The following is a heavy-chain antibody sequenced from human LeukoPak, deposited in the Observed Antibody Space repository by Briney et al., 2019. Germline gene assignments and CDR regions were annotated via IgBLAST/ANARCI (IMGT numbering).Heavy chain of an antibody. J-gene: IGHJ4*02. Sequence: SETLSLTCAVSGGSISSGGYSWSWIRQPPGEGLEWIGYIYHSGSTYYNPSLKSRVTISVDRSKNQFSLKLSSVTAADTAVYYCARGLGGFGELLYSDYFDFWGQGTLVTVSS. CDR1: GGSISSGGYS. CDR3: ARGLGGFGELLYSDYFDF. D-gene: IGHD3-10*01. CDR2: IYHSGST. V-gene: IGHV4-30-2*01.